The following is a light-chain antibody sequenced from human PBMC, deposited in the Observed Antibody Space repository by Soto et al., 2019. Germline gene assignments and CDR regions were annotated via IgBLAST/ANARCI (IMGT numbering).Light chain of an antibody. Sequence: SYELTQPPSVSVAPGQTAKITCGGDKIGSKIVHWYKQRPGQAPVAVVFDATDRPSGIPERFSGSNSGNTATLTISRVAAGDEADYYCQVCDSSSDHYVFGTGTKVTVL. CDR3: QVCDSSSDHYV. CDR2: DAT. J-gene: IGLJ1*01. CDR1: KIGSKI. V-gene: IGLV3-21*02.